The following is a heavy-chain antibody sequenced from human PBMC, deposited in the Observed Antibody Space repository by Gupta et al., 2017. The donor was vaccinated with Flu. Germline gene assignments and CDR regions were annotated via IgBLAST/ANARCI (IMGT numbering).Heavy chain of an antibody. J-gene: IGHJ5*02. D-gene: IGHD3-3*01. V-gene: IGHV4-39*01. CDR1: GDSISNSDFY. CDR3: AARRKDLNWFDP. CDR2: IHHSGRT. Sequence: QLQLQESGPGLVKPSETLSLTCTVSGDSISNSDFYWAWIRQPPGKGLECIGGIHHSGRTYYNPSLKSRVTMSVDTPKYQFSLRLSSVTAADTAVYYCAARRKDLNWFDPWGREPWSPSPQ.